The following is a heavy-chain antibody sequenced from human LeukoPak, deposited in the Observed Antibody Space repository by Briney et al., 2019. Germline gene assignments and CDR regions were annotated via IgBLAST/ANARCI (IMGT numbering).Heavy chain of an antibody. CDR2: ISGDGGST. D-gene: IGHD2-15*01. Sequence: GGSLRLSCAASGFTFDDYAMHWVRQAPGKGLEWVSLISGDGGSTYYAGSVKGRFTISRDNSKNSLYLQMNSLRTEDTALYYCAKDTGCSGGSCYKPGVLDYWGQGTLVTVSS. CDR3: AKDTGCSGGSCYKPGVLDY. V-gene: IGHV3-43*02. CDR1: GFTFDDYA. J-gene: IGHJ4*02.